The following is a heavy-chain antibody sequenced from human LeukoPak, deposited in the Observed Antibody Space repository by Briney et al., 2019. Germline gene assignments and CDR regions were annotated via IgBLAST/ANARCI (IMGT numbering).Heavy chain of an antibody. J-gene: IGHJ4*02. Sequence: SERVSLTCAVSGGSISSSNWWSSVRQPPGKGLEWIGESYHSGSTNYNPSLKSRVTISVDKSKKQFSLKLSSVTAADTAVYYCARFGDQVHSSSWYTVGYYFDFWGQGTLVTVSS. CDR3: ARFGDQVHSSSWYTVGYYFDF. CDR2: SYHSGST. D-gene: IGHD6-13*01. V-gene: IGHV4-4*02. CDR1: GGSISSSNW.